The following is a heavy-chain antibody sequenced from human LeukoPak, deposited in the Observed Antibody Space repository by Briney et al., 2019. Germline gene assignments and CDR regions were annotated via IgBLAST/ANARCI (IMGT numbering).Heavy chain of an antibody. CDR1: GFTFSDYW. CDR2: IKRDGSEK. CDR3: ARGKGWFDP. V-gene: IGHV3-7*01. J-gene: IGHJ5*02. Sequence: GGSLRLSCAGSGFTFSDYWMSWVRQAPGKGLEWVANIKRDGSEKYYADSVKGRFTISRENAKNSLYLQMNSLRAGDTAVYYCARGKGWFDPWGQGTLVTVSS.